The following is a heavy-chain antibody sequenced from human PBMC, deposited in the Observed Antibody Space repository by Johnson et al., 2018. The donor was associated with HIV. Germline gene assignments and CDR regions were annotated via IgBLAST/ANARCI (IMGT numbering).Heavy chain of an antibody. CDR1: GFTFDDYD. J-gene: IGHJ3*02. Sequence: MQLVESGGGVIRPGGSLRLSCAASGFTFDDYDMSWVRHAPGMGLAWVSGINWYGGSTGYADYVTRRYTISRDNSKNTPFLQMNSLRTEDTAVYSCARNRGDSPPDAFDIWGQGTMVTVSS. V-gene: IGHV3-20*04. D-gene: IGHD3-10*01. CDR2: INWYGGST. CDR3: ARNRGDSPPDAFDI.